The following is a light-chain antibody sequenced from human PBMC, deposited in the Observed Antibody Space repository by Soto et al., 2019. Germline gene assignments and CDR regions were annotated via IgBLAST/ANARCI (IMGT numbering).Light chain of an antibody. J-gene: IGLJ1*01. CDR1: SSDVGAFNY. V-gene: IGLV2-14*01. CDR2: EVG. CDR3: CSYASGSIYV. Sequence: QSVLTQPASVSGSPGQSITISCTGTSSDVGAFNYVSWYLQYPGKAPKLMIYEVGNRPSGVSNRFSGSKSGNTASLTISGLQAEDEADYYCCSYASGSIYVFGTGTKGTV.